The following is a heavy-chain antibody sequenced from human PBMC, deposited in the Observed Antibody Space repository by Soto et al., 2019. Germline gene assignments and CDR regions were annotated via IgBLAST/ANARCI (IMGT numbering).Heavy chain of an antibody. CDR3: ARESGGSLFGSYYDD. J-gene: IGHJ4*02. Sequence: QVQLQESGPGLVKPSQTLSLTCTVSGGSISSGAHYWTWIRQHPGKGLEWTGYITYIGSTYYNPSLKSRVTISVDTSKNQFSLKLSTVTAADTAVYYCARESGGSLFGSYYDDWGQGTLVTVSS. D-gene: IGHD3-3*01. CDR1: GGSISSGAHY. V-gene: IGHV4-31*03. CDR2: ITYIGST.